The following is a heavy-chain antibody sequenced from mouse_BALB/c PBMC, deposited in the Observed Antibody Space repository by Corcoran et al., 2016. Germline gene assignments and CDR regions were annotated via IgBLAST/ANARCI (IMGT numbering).Heavy chain of an antibody. CDR3: AREPYAMDY. J-gene: IGHJ4*01. Sequence: QIQLVQSGPELKKPGETVKISCKASGYTFTNNGMNWAKQAPGKGLKWMGWINTYTGESTYADDFKGRFAFSFETSASTAYLQIKNLKNEDTATYFCAREPYAMDYWGQGTSVTVSS. CDR1: GYTFTNNG. V-gene: IGHV9-3-1*01. CDR2: INTYTGES.